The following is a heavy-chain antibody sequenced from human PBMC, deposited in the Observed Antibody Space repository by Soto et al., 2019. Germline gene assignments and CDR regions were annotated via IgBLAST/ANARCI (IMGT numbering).Heavy chain of an antibody. J-gene: IGHJ4*02. D-gene: IGHD6-19*01. CDR3: AEDYRSVWSRGLDV. Sequence: GSLRLSCAATGFTFSNHAMSWVRRAAGKALEWVSGISDAGERTYYADSVRGRFTVSRDNSKNTLYLQMNTLRADDTAVYYCAEDYRSVWSRGLDVWGQGILVTVSS. CDR1: GFTFSNHA. V-gene: IGHV3-23*01. CDR2: ISDAGERT.